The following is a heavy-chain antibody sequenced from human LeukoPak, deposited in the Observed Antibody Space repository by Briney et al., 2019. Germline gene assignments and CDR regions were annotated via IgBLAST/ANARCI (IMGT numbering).Heavy chain of an antibody. Sequence: GASVTVSCKASGYTFTSYGISWVRQAPGQGLEWMGWISAYNGNTNYAQKLQGRVTMTTDTSTSTAYMELRSLRSDDTAVYYCARDTMDTAMDDAFDIWGQGTMVTVSS. D-gene: IGHD5-18*01. CDR3: ARDTMDTAMDDAFDI. V-gene: IGHV1-18*04. CDR1: GYTFTSYG. J-gene: IGHJ3*02. CDR2: ISAYNGNT.